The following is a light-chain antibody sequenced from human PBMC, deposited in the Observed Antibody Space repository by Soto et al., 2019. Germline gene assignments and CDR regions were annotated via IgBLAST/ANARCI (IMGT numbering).Light chain of an antibody. Sequence: DIQMTQFPSTLSASVGDRVTITCRASQDIGSWLAWYQQKPGRAPRLLIHGASSLESGVPLRFSGSGSGTDFTLTISSLQPDDFATYSCQQYNSYTSFGQGTKVEI. V-gene: IGKV1-5*01. CDR3: QQYNSYTS. CDR1: QDIGSW. J-gene: IGKJ1*01. CDR2: GAS.